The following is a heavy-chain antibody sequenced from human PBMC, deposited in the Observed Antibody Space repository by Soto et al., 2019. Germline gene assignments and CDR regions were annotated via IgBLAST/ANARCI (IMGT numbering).Heavy chain of an antibody. Sequence: PSVKVSCKVSGYTLTELSMHWVRQAPGKGLEWMGGFDPEDGETIYAQKFQGRVTMTEDTSTDTAYMELSSLRSEDTAVYYCATVLVTGTTFWFDPWGQGTLVTVSS. CDR2: FDPEDGET. CDR3: ATVLVTGTTFWFDP. V-gene: IGHV1-24*01. CDR1: GYTLTELS. J-gene: IGHJ5*02. D-gene: IGHD1-20*01.